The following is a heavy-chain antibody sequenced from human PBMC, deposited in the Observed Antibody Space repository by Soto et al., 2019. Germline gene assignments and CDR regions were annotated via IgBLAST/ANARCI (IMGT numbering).Heavy chain of an antibody. CDR2: ISGSGVHT. CDR3: AKDLLYANTWYPLDP. D-gene: IGHD6-13*01. J-gene: IGHJ5*02. Sequence: PAGSLGLSCEASGYMLRSYAMTWVRQKSGKGLEWVSGISGSGVHTYYADSVKGRFTVSRDNSKSTLYLQMNSLRAEDTAVYYCAKDLLYANTWYPLDPWGQGTLVTVSS. V-gene: IGHV3-23*01. CDR1: GYMLRSYA.